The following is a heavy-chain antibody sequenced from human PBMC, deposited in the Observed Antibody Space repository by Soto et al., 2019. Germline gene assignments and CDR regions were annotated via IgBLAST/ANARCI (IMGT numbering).Heavy chain of an antibody. CDR2: IYYNGNI. V-gene: IGHV4-59*01. CDR3: ATGRVYFGSEY. J-gene: IGHJ4*02. D-gene: IGHD3-10*01. Sequence: QVQLQESGPGLVKPLETLSLTCTAPGGSITSYYWSWVRQPPGKGLEWIGYIYYNGNINYNPSLKSRLTISLDTSKNQFSLRLSSVTAADTAVYYCATGRVYFGSEYWGQGTLVTVSS. CDR1: GGSITSYY.